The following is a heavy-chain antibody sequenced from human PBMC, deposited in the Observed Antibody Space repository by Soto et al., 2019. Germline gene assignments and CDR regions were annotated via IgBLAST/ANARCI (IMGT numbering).Heavy chain of an antibody. V-gene: IGHV3-48*01. D-gene: IGHD2-2*01. CDR1: GFTFSSYS. J-gene: IGHJ6*03. CDR2: ISSGSSTI. Sequence: EVQLVESGGGLVQPGGSLRLSCAASGFTFSSYSMNWVRQPPGKGLEWVSYISSGSSTIYYADSVKGRFTISRDNAKNSLYLQMDSLRAEDTAVYYATRSAYMDVWGTGTTVTVSS. CDR3: TRSAYMDV.